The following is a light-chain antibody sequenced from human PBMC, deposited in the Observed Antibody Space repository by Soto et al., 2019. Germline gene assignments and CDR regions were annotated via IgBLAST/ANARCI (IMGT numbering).Light chain of an antibody. V-gene: IGLV2-14*01. CDR3: SSYTSSSTLRHV. CDR2: DVS. J-gene: IGLJ1*01. Sequence: QSVLTQPASVSGSPGQSSTISCTGTSSDVGGYNYVSWYQQHPGKAPKLMIYDVSNRPSGVSNRFSGSKSGNTASLTISGLQAEDEADYYCSSYTSSSTLRHVFGTGTKVTVL. CDR1: SSDVGGYNY.